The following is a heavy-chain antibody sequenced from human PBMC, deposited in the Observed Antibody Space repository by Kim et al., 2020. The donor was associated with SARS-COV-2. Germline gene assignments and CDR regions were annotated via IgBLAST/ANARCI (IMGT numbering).Heavy chain of an antibody. J-gene: IGHJ4*02. Sequence: GGSLRLSCAASGFTFGDFAMHWVRQAPGKGLEWVAGISWNSGSIAYPDSVKGRFTISRDNDKNSLHLELNRLRGEDTAFYYCARDPQDSWGQGTLVTVSS. CDR3: ARDPQDS. V-gene: IGHV3-9*01. CDR1: GFTFGDFA. CDR2: ISWNSGSI.